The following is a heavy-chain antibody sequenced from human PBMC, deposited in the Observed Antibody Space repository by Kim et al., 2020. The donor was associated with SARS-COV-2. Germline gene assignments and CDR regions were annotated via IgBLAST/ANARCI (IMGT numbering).Heavy chain of an antibody. D-gene: IGHD3-16*01. V-gene: IGHV3-20*01. Sequence: GGSLRLSCAASGFTYDDYGMSWVRQAPEKGLEWVSGINRNSDSTCYGDSVKGRFTISRDNAKNSLFLQMNSPRAEDTALYHCVRGYAGGPFDLWGQGTLVTVSS. CDR3: VRGYAGGPFDL. CDR1: GFTYDDYG. CDR2: INRNSDST. J-gene: IGHJ4*02.